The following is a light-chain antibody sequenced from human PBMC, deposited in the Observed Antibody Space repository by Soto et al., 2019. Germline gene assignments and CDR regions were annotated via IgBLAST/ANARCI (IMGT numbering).Light chain of an antibody. V-gene: IGKV3-15*01. J-gene: IGKJ1*01. Sequence: EIVMTQSPATLSVSPWERATLSCRASQSGSSNLAWYQQKPGQAPRLLIYGASTRATGIPARLSGSGSGTGFTLTISSLQSEDFAVYYCQQYNNWPRWTFGQGTKVEIK. CDR3: QQYNNWPRWT. CDR1: QSGSSN. CDR2: GAS.